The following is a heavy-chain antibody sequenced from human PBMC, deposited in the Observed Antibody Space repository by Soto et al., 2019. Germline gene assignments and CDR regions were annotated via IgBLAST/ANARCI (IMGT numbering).Heavy chain of an antibody. CDR1: GGSFSGYY. V-gene: IGHV4-34*01. D-gene: IGHD6-13*01. J-gene: IGHJ6*02. CDR2: INHSGST. CDR3: AREAGGISSAGEPYYYYGMDV. Sequence: PSETLSLTCAVYGGSFSGYYWRWIRQPPGKGLEWIGEINHSGSTNYNPSLKSRVTVLIDTSKNLFFLKVSSVTAADTAVYYCAREAGGISSAGEPYYYYGMDVWGQGTTVTV.